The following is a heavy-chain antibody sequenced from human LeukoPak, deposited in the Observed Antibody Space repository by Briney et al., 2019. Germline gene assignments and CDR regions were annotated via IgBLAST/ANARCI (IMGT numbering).Heavy chain of an antibody. D-gene: IGHD3-22*01. CDR3: ARRYSSGYYY. Sequence: SEALSLTCAVYGGSFSGYYWSWIRQPPGKGLEWIGEINHSGSTNYNPSLKSRVTISVDTSKNQFSLKLSSVTAADTAVYYCARRYSSGYYYWGQGTLVTVSS. CDR2: INHSGST. V-gene: IGHV4-34*01. J-gene: IGHJ4*02. CDR1: GGSFSGYY.